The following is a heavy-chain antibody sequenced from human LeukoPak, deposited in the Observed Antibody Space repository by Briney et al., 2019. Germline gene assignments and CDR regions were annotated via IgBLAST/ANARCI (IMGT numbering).Heavy chain of an antibody. V-gene: IGHV3-9*01. Sequence: PGGSLRLSCAASGFTFDDYAMHWVRQAPGKGLEWVSGISWNSGSIGYADSAKGRFTISRDNAKNSLYLQMNSLRAEDTALYYCAKVVSHRMLLYYGMDVWGQGTTVTVSS. J-gene: IGHJ6*02. CDR2: ISWNSGSI. D-gene: IGHD2-8*01. CDR1: GFTFDDYA. CDR3: AKVVSHRMLLYYGMDV.